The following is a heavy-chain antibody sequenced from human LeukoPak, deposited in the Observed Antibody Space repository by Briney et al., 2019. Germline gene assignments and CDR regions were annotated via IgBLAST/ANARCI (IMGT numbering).Heavy chain of an antibody. CDR3: ATIPPKGATLL. Sequence: ATVKISCKASGYSFTDYYIHWVKQAPGKGLEWMGHVDPEDGGTRYIGRLQGRVTMTADMSSHTAYMELNGLTSDDTAVHYCATIPPKGATLLWSQATLVTVSS. CDR1: GYSFTDYY. CDR2: VDPEDGGT. J-gene: IGHJ4*02. V-gene: IGHV1-69-2*01.